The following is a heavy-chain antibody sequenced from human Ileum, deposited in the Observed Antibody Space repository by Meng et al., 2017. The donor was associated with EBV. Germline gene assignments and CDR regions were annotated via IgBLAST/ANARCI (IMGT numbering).Heavy chain of an antibody. V-gene: IGHV4-34*01. CDR1: GGSFRGNY. D-gene: IGHD3-3*01. CDR3: RNAFCSAAAGCSDY. J-gene: IGHJ4*02. Sequence: QVQLQQWGAGLLKPSGTLSITCADYGGSFRGNYWRWIRQSPGKRLEWIGEINESGSTNYNPSLKSRVTILMDTSKNQFSLKLTSVTAADAAVYYCRNAFCSAAAGCSDYWGQGTLVTVSS. CDR2: INESGST.